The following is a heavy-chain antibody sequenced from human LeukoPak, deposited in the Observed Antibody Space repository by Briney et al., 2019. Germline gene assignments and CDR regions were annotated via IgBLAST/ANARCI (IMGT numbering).Heavy chain of an antibody. Sequence: GGSLRLSCAASGFTVSSDYMSWVRQAPGEGLECVSITYSDGATAYADSVKGRFTISRDNSKNTLHLQMNSLRAEDTAVYYCARVWELSFDHWGQGALVTVSS. CDR1: GFTVSSDY. CDR2: TYSDGAT. D-gene: IGHD1-26*01. V-gene: IGHV3-53*01. CDR3: ARVWELSFDH. J-gene: IGHJ4*02.